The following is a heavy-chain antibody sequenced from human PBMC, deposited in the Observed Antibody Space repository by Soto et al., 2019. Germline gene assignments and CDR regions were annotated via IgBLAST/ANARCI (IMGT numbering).Heavy chain of an antibody. Sequence: SVKVSCKXSGGTFSSYAISWVRQAPGQGLEWMGGIIPIFGTANYAQKFQGRVTITADESTSTAYMELSSLRSEDTAVYYCARAYSIAAAGTFDYWGQGTLVTVSS. CDR3: ARAYSIAAAGTFDY. CDR2: IIPIFGTA. J-gene: IGHJ4*02. D-gene: IGHD6-13*01. CDR1: GGTFSSYA. V-gene: IGHV1-69*13.